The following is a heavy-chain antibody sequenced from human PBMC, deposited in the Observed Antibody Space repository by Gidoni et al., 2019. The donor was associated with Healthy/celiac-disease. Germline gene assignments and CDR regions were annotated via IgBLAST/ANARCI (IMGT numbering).Heavy chain of an antibody. Sequence: QVQLVQSGAEVKKPGSSVKFSCKASGGTFSSYAISWVRQAPGKGLEWMGRIIPILGIANYAQKYQGRVTITADKSTSTAYMELSSLRSEDTAVYYCATAPYYDAFDIWGQGTMVTVSS. D-gene: IGHD1-26*01. CDR2: IIPILGIA. CDR1: GGTFSSYA. J-gene: IGHJ3*02. V-gene: IGHV1-69*04. CDR3: ATAPYYDAFDI.